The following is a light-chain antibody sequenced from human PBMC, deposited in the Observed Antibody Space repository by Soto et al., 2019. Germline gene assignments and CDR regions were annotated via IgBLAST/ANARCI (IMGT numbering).Light chain of an antibody. CDR1: QSISSY. Sequence: DIQMTQSPSSLSASVGDRVTITCRASQSISSYLNWYQQKPGKVPKLLIYAASSLQSGVPSRFSGSGSGTDFTLTISSLQPEDSATYYCQQSYSSLHRTFGQGTKVEV. CDR3: QQSYSSLHRT. CDR2: AAS. V-gene: IGKV1-39*01. J-gene: IGKJ1*01.